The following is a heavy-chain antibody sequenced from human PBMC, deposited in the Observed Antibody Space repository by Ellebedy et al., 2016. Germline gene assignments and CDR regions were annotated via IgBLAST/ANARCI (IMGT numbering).Heavy chain of an antibody. D-gene: IGHD3-3*01. V-gene: IGHV3-21*01. CDR2: FGSSSSYI. Sequence: GGSLRLSCAASGFTFSTYSMNWVRQAPGKRLEWVSSFGSSSSYIYYADSVKGRFTISRDNAKNSLYLQMNSLRAEDTAVYYCARARDYDFWTFDYWGQGTLVTVSS. CDR1: GFTFSTYS. CDR3: ARARDYDFWTFDY. J-gene: IGHJ4*02.